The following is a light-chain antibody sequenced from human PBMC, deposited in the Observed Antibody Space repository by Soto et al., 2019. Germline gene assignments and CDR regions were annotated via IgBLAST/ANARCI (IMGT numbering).Light chain of an antibody. CDR1: QSISSY. CDR2: AAS. J-gene: IGKJ2*01. Sequence: IQMTQSPSSLSASVGDRVTITCRASQSISSYLNWYQQKPGKAPKLLIYAASSLQSGVPSSFSGSGSGTDFTLTISSLQPEDFATYFCQQSYSTPYTFGQGTKLEI. V-gene: IGKV1-39*01. CDR3: QQSYSTPYT.